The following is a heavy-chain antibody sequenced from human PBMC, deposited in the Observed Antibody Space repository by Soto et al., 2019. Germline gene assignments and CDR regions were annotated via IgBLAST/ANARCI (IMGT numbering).Heavy chain of an antibody. Sequence: QVQLQESGPGLVKPSGTLSLTCTVSSGSITSSLWWSWVRQSPGKGLEWIGEVAQSGYIHSTPSPKRRPNISRDKSTNRFSLRLTSGTAADTAVYYCARNRYCGYDFDSWGQGSLVTVSP. CDR1: SGSITSSLW. D-gene: IGHD5-12*01. J-gene: IGHJ5*01. CDR3: ARNRYCGYDFDS. V-gene: IGHV4-4*02. CDR2: VAQSGYI.